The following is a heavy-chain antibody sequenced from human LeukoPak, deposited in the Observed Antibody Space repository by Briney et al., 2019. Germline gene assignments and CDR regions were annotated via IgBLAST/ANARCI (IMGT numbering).Heavy chain of an antibody. Sequence: GGSLRLSCAVSGFTFSSYSMNWVRQAPGKGLEWVSSIRSSGTYIFYADSMKGRFTISRDNTNNSLYQQMNSLRAEDAAIYYCARDYTTTLTTATNFDYWDQGTLVTVSS. CDR3: ARDYTTTLTTATNFDY. CDR2: IRSSGTYI. CDR1: GFTFSSYS. J-gene: IGHJ4*02. D-gene: IGHD4-17*01. V-gene: IGHV3-21*01.